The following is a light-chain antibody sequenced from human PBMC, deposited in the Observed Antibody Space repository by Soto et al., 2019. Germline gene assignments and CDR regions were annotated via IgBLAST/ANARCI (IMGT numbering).Light chain of an antibody. CDR1: SSDVGSYDL. CDR2: DVN. CDR3: CSYAGRTTHI. V-gene: IGLV2-23*02. Sequence: QSALTQPASVSGSPGQSITMSCTGTSSDVGSYDLVSWYQQNPGKAPKLMIYDVNTRPSGISNRFSGSKSGNTASLTISGLQAEDEADYYCCSYAGRTTHIFGGGTKLTVL. J-gene: IGLJ2*01.